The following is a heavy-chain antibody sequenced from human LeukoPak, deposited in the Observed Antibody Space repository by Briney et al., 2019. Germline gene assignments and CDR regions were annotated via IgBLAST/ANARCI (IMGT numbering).Heavy chain of an antibody. J-gene: IGHJ4*02. CDR1: GFTVSSNY. Sequence: GGSLRLSCAASGFTVSSNYMSWVRQAPGKGLEWVSVIYSGGSTYDADSVKGRFTISRDNSKNTLYLQMNSLRAEDTAVYYCARDNYYDSSGYLDYWGQGTLVTVSS. D-gene: IGHD3-22*01. V-gene: IGHV3-66*01. CDR2: IYSGGST. CDR3: ARDNYYDSSGYLDY.